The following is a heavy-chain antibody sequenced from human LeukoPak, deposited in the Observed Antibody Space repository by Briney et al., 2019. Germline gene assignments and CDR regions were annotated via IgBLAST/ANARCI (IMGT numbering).Heavy chain of an antibody. V-gene: IGHV4-59*08. D-gene: IGHD1-14*01. J-gene: IGHJ4*02. CDR1: GHFITSYY. Sequence: NPSETLSLTCTVSGHFITSYYWSWLRQPPGKGLEGIGYMLYCRSTNYNPSLKSRVTISEDTSKNQFSLKLTAVAAADTAVYYCPRHAGRRGGFDYWGQGSLVTVSS. CDR2: MLYCRST. CDR3: PRHAGRRGGFDY.